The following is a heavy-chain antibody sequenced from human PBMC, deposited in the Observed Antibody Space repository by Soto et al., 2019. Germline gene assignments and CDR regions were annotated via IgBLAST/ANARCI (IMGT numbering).Heavy chain of an antibody. D-gene: IGHD5-18*01. J-gene: IGHJ4*02. CDR1: GYTLTELS. V-gene: IGHV1-24*01. CDR3: ATGGVDTAMLRWYYFDY. Sequence: QVQLVQSGAEVKKPGASVKVSCKVSGYTLTELSMHWVRQAPGKGLEWMGGFDPEDGETIYAQKFQGRVTMTEDTSTDAAYMELCRLRSEDTAVYYCATGGVDTAMLRWYYFDYCGQGTLVTVSS. CDR2: FDPEDGET.